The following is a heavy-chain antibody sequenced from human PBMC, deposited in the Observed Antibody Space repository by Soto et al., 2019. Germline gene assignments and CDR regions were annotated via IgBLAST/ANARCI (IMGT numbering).Heavy chain of an antibody. CDR2: VNPSGGHT. J-gene: IGHJ4*02. CDR3: ARGRHVGVVTAALYY. D-gene: IGHD2-21*02. Sequence: QVQLVQSGAEVKKPGASVKVSCKASGDTFTDYYIHWVRQAPGQGLEWMGTVNPSGGHTTNAQDCMGRVTITRDTSTSTLYMERTSLTSKDTPVYYCARGRHVGVVTAALYYWGQGNLVTVSP. CDR1: GDTFTDYY. V-gene: IGHV1-46*01.